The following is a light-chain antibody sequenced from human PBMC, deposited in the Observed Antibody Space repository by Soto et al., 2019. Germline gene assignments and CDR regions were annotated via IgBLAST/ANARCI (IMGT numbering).Light chain of an antibody. CDR2: KVS. V-gene: IGKV2-30*01. CDR1: QSLVYSDGNTY. CDR3: MQGSHWPLT. Sequence: DVVMTQSPLSLPVTLGQPASISCRSSQSLVYSDGNTYLSWFQQRPGQSPRRLIYKVSDRDSGVPDRFSGSGSVTDFTLEISRVEAEDVGVYYCMQGSHWPLTFGGGTKVEIK. J-gene: IGKJ4*01.